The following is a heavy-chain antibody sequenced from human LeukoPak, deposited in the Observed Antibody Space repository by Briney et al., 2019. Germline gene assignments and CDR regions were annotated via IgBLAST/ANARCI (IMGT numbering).Heavy chain of an antibody. V-gene: IGHV3-30-3*01. CDR1: GFTFSSYA. Sequence: GGSLRLSCAASGFTFSSYAMHWFRQAPGKGLEWVAVISYDGSNKYYADSVKGRFTISRDNSKNTLYLQMNSLRAEDTAVYYCARDPARIAEPRFDPWGQGTLVTVSS. CDR2: ISYDGSNK. D-gene: IGHD6-13*01. CDR3: ARDPARIAEPRFDP. J-gene: IGHJ5*02.